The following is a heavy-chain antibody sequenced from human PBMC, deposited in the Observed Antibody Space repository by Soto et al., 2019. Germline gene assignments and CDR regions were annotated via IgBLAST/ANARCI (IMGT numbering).Heavy chain of an antibody. J-gene: IGHJ5*02. CDR3: TTDLWRIAVVVGSTGYFNP. Sequence: GGSRRLSWAASGFTFSYALMSWVREAPGKGLDWVGRIKSKSDGGTTEYAAPVRGRFTISRDDSKNTLYLQMNSLKTEDTAVYYCTTDLWRIAVVVGSTGYFNPWGQGTPVTFSS. D-gene: IGHD2-15*01. V-gene: IGHV3-15*01. CDR1: GFTFSYAL. CDR2: IKSKSDGGTT.